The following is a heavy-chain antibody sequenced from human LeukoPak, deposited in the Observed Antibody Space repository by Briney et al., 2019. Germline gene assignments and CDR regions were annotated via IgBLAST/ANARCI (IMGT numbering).Heavy chain of an antibody. V-gene: IGHV4-59*01. Sequence: SETLSLTCTVSGVSISGYFWSWIRQPPGKGLEWIGYIYYSGSANYNPSLNSRVTISVDTSKNQFSLKLSSVTAADTAVCYCAREYSSGSKYYFDNWGQGTLVTVSS. CDR3: AREYSSGSKYYFDN. CDR2: IYYSGSA. J-gene: IGHJ4*02. CDR1: GVSISGYF. D-gene: IGHD6-19*01.